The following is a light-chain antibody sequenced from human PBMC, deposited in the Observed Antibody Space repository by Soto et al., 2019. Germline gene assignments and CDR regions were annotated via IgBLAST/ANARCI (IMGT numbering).Light chain of an antibody. J-gene: IGLJ2*01. Sequence: QSVLTQPASVSGSPGQSITISCTGTSSDVGGYNYVSWYQHHPGKAPKLMIYDVTNRPSGVSNRFSDSKSGNTASLTISGLQAEDEADYYCSSYTSSDTLVIFGGGTKLTVL. CDR1: SSDVGGYNY. CDR3: SSYTSSDTLVI. V-gene: IGLV2-14*03. CDR2: DVT.